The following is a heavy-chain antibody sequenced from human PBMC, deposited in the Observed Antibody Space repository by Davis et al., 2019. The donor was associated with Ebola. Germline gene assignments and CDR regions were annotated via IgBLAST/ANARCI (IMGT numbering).Heavy chain of an antibody. Sequence: SVKVSCKSPGGTFTGYAISWVRQAPGQGLEWMGGIIIVLGTANYAQKFQGRVTITADASTNTAYMELRSLRSEDTAVYYCARGGAYCGGDCYSFDYWGLGTLVTISS. CDR1: GGTFTGYA. J-gene: IGHJ4*02. CDR2: IIIVLGTA. CDR3: ARGGAYCGGDCYSFDY. D-gene: IGHD2-21*02. V-gene: IGHV1-69*13.